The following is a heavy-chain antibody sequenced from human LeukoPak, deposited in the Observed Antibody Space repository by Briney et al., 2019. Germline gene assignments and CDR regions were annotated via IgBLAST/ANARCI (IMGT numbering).Heavy chain of an antibody. CDR1: GFTFSDYY. CDR3: ARGYCSSTSCYSLLVQYYFDY. D-gene: IGHD2-2*02. Sequence: GGSLRLSCAASGFTFSDYYVSWIRQAPGKGLEWVSYISSSGSTIYYADSVKGRFAISRDNVKNSLYLQMNSLRAEDTAVYYCARGYCSSTSCYSLLVQYYFDYWGQGTLVIVSS. J-gene: IGHJ4*02. CDR2: ISSSGSTI. V-gene: IGHV3-11*04.